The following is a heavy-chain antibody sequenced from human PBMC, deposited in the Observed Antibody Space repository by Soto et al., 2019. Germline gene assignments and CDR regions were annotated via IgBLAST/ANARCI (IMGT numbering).Heavy chain of an antibody. J-gene: IGHJ4*02. CDR2: GAVGSGYT. V-gene: IGHV1-58*01. CDR1: GFTFTSSA. D-gene: IGHD6-13*01. Sequence: SVKVSCKASGFTFTSSAFQCVRQARGQRLEWIGGGAVGSGYTNYAQRFQDRGTLTRDMSTATTYMKLSRLTSEDTAIYYCAADATAWQQLVPSDYWGQGTLVTVSS. CDR3: AADATAWQQLVPSDY.